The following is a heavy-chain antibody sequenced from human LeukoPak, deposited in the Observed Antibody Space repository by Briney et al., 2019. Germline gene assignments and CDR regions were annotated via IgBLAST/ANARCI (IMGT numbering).Heavy chain of an antibody. CDR3: TKGVAASRSPYCMDV. J-gene: IGHJ6*03. D-gene: IGHD2-2*01. V-gene: IGHV3-23*01. CDR1: GFTFSNYA. Sequence: GGSLRLSCAASGFTFSNYAMTWVGQAQGRGREGVSSIISVGSAIYYAESVRGRFIMSRDDSKNMVYLQVNSLRVEDTALYYCTKGVAASRSPYCMDVWGKGTTVTVSS. CDR2: IISVGSAI.